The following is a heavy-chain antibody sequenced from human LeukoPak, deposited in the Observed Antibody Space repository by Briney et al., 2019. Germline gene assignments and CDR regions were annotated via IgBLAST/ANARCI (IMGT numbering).Heavy chain of an antibody. CDR2: INSGNSNT. Sequence: ASVKVSCKASGYTLSQYAMHWVRQAPGQRPEWMGWINSGNSNTKYDQKFQGRVTMTRDTSISTAYMELSRLRSDDTAVYYCARGGKQYYFDYWGQGTLVTVSS. CDR3: ARGGKQYYFDY. CDR1: GYTLSQYA. V-gene: IGHV1-3*04. J-gene: IGHJ4*02. D-gene: IGHD6-19*01.